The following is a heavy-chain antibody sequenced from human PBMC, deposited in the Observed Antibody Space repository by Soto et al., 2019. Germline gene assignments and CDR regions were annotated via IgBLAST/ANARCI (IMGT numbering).Heavy chain of an antibody. CDR3: ASLNKYASHGDAFDI. CDR1: GGSISSGGYY. J-gene: IGHJ3*02. Sequence: SETLSLTCTVYGGSISSGGYYWSWIRQHPGKGLEWIGYIYYSGSTYYNPSLKSRVTISVDTSKNQFSLKLSSVTAADTAVYYCASLNKYASHGDAFDIWGQGTMVTVSS. D-gene: IGHD2-8*01. V-gene: IGHV4-31*03. CDR2: IYYSGST.